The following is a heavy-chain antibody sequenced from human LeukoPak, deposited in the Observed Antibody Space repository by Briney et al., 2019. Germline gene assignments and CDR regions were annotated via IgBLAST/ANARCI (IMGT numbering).Heavy chain of an antibody. CDR2: IYPGDSDT. D-gene: IGHD5-12*01. J-gene: IGHJ4*02. CDR1: GYRFTSYW. V-gene: IGHV5-51*01. Sequence: GESLQISCKGSGYRFTSYWIGGVRQMPGKGLEGMGIIYPGDSDTRYSSSFQGQVTTSADKSISTAYLQWSSLKASDTAMYYCARQGSGYPFDYWGQGTLVTVSS. CDR3: ARQGSGYPFDY.